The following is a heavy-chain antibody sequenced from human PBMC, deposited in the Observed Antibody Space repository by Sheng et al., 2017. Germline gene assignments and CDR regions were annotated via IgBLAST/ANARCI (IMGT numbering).Heavy chain of an antibody. CDR3: ARQAGSGWYTL. CDR1: GYTFTNYW. Sequence: EVQLVQSGAEVKKPGESLKISCKGSGYTFTNYWIGWVRQMPVKGLEWMGIIYPGDSDTRYSPSFQGQVTISADKSIWTAFLEWSSLKASDTAIYYCARQAGSGWYTLWGQGTLVTVSS. J-gene: IGHJ4*02. D-gene: IGHD6-19*01. V-gene: IGHV5-51*01. CDR2: IYPGDSDT.